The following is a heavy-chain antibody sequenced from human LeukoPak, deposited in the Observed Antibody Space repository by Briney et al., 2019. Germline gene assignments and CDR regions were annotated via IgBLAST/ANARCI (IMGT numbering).Heavy chain of an antibody. V-gene: IGHV3-48*03. CDR1: GFTFSSYE. D-gene: IGHD3-9*01. CDR2: ISSSGSTI. J-gene: IGHJ6*02. Sequence: GGSLRLSCAASGFTFSSYEMNWVRQAPGKGLEWVSYISSSGSTIYYADSVKGRFTISRDNAKNSLYLKMNRLRAEDTAVYYCARRLRYFDYGMDVWGQGTTVTVSS. CDR3: ARRLRYFDYGMDV.